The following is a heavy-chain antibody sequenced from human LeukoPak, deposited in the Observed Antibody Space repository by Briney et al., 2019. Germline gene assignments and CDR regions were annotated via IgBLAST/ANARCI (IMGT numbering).Heavy chain of an antibody. CDR2: ISGGGDVT. CDR3: ARDSSMLRGPLVIYYFDF. D-gene: IGHD3-10*01. CDR1: DFNFITYA. Sequence: PGGSLRLSCAAPDFNFITYAMSWVRQAPGKGLEWVSTISGGGDVTYYADSVKGRFTISRDNSKNTLYLQMNSLRVEDTAVYYCARDSSMLRGPLVIYYFDFWGQGTLVTVSS. V-gene: IGHV3-23*01. J-gene: IGHJ4*02.